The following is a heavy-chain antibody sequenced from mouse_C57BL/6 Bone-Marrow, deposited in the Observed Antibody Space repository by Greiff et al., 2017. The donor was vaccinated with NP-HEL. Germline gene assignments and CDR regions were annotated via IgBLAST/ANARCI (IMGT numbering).Heavy chain of an antibody. D-gene: IGHD4-1*01. Sequence: VQLQQSGAELVRPGSSVKLSCKASGYTFTSYWMDWVKQRPGQGLEWIGNIYPSDSETHYNQKFKDKATLTVDKSSSTAYMQLSSLTSEDSAVYYCARGGLGLYFDYWGQGTTLTVSS. CDR3: ARGGLGLYFDY. V-gene: IGHV1-61*01. J-gene: IGHJ2*01. CDR1: GYTFTSYW. CDR2: IYPSDSET.